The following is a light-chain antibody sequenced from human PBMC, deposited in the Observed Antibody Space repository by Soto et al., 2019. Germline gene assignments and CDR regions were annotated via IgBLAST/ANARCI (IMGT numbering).Light chain of an antibody. Sequence: EIVVTQSPATLSVSPGERVTLSCRASQSFRNKVAWYQQKPCQTPIVIIYDTSTKAADIPARFSGSGYRTYFTLTISSLQSEDFAVYYCQQYNIWRSITFGPGTRLEIK. CDR2: DTS. CDR1: QSFRNK. CDR3: QQYNIWRSIT. J-gene: IGKJ5*01. V-gene: IGKV3-15*01.